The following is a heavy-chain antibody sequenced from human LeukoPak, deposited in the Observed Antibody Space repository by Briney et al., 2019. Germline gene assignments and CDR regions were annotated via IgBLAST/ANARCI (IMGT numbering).Heavy chain of an antibody. J-gene: IGHJ6*02. V-gene: IGHV4-59*06. CDR1: GGSISSYY. CDR2: IYYSGST. D-gene: IGHD3-16*01. CDR3: ARLPGSPYYYGMDV. Sequence: SETLSLTCTVSGGSISSYYWSWIRQHPGKGLEWIGYIYYSGSTYYNPSLKSRVTISVDTSKNQFSLKLSSVTAADTAVYYCARLPGSPYYYGMDVWGQGTTVTVSS.